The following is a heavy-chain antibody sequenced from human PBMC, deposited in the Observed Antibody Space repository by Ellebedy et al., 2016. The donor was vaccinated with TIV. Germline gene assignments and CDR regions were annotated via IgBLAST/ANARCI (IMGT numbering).Heavy chain of an antibody. CDR2: INHSGST. V-gene: IGHV4-34*01. CDR1: GGSFSGYY. Sequence: SETLSLXXAVYGGSFSGYYWSWIRQPPGKGLEWIGEINHSGSTNYNPSLKSRVTISVDTSKNQFSLKLSSVTAADTAVYYCARDRGSSWYATSLDYWGQGTLVTVSS. CDR3: ARDRGSSWYATSLDY. D-gene: IGHD6-13*01. J-gene: IGHJ4*02.